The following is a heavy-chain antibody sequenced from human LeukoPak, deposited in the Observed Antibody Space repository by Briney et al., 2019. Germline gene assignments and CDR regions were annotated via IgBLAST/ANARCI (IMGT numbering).Heavy chain of an antibody. Sequence: GGSLRLSCAASGFTFSSYAMSWVRQAPGKGLEWVSAISGSGGSTYYADSVKGRFTISRDNSKNTLYLQMNSLRAEDTAVYYCAKDVAKYYYDSSGYPCIDYWGQGTLVTVSS. V-gene: IGHV3-23*01. CDR2: ISGSGGST. CDR3: AKDVAKYYYDSSGYPCIDY. CDR1: GFTFSSYA. D-gene: IGHD3-22*01. J-gene: IGHJ4*02.